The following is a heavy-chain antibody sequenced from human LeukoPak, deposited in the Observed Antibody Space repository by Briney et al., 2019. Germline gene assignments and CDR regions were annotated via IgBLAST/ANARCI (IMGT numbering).Heavy chain of an antibody. Sequence: PGRSLRLSCAASGFTFSSYGMHWVRQAPGKGLEWVAVISYDGSNKYYADSVKGQFTISRDNSKNTLYLQMNSLSAEDTAVYYCAKVCSGHYFFDYWGRGTLVTVSS. CDR1: GFTFSSYG. CDR2: ISYDGSNK. J-gene: IGHJ4*02. V-gene: IGHV3-30*18. CDR3: AKVCSGHYFFDY. D-gene: IGHD3-10*02.